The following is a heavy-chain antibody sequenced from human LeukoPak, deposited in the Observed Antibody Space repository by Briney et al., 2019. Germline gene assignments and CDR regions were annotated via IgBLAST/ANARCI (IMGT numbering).Heavy chain of an antibody. J-gene: IGHJ4*02. V-gene: IGHV4-34*01. D-gene: IGHD4-23*01. Sequence: SETLSLTCAVYGGSFSGYYWSWIRQPPGKGLEWIGEINHSGSTNYNPSLKSRVTISVDTSKNQFSLKLSSVTAADTAVYYCARRTVTVEGDSFDYWGQGTLVTVSS. CDR1: GGSFSGYY. CDR2: INHSGST. CDR3: ARRTVTVEGDSFDY.